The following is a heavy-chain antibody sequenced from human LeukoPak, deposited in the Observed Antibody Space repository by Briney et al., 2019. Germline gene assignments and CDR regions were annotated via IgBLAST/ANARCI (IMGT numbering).Heavy chain of an antibody. D-gene: IGHD2-8*02. Sequence: GGSLRLSCAASGFTVSSNYMSWVRQAPGKGLKWVSVIYSGGSTYYADSVKGRFTISRDNSKNTLYLQMNSLRAEDTAVYYCARDPGPYYFDYWGQGTLVTVSS. CDR2: IYSGGST. CDR3: ARDPGPYYFDY. CDR1: GFTVSSNY. J-gene: IGHJ4*02. V-gene: IGHV3-66*01.